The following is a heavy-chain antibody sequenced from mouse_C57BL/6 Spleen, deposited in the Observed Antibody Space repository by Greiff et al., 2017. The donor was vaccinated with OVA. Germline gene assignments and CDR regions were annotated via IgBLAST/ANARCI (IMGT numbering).Heavy chain of an antibody. Sequence: VQLQQSGPELVKPGASVKIPCKASGYTFTDYNMDWVKQSHGKSLEWIGDIIPNNGGTIYNQKFKGKATLTVDKSSSTAYMELRSLTSEDTAVYYCAREDYYYGSSPAWFAYWGQGTLVTVSA. CDR1: GYTFTDYN. D-gene: IGHD1-1*01. J-gene: IGHJ3*01. CDR3: AREDYYYGSSPAWFAY. CDR2: IIPNNGGT. V-gene: IGHV1-18*01.